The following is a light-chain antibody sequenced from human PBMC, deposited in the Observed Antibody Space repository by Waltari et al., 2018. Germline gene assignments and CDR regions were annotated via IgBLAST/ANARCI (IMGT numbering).Light chain of an antibody. CDR1: SSDVGGYNY. CDR3: SSYTSSSTWV. V-gene: IGLV2-14*01. J-gene: IGLJ3*02. Sequence: QSALTQPASVSGSPGQSITISCTGTSSDVGGYNYVSWYQQHQGKAPNVMIYDVSKRPSGVSNRFSGSKSGNTASLTISGLQAEDEADYYCSSYTSSSTWVFGGGTKLTVL. CDR2: DVS.